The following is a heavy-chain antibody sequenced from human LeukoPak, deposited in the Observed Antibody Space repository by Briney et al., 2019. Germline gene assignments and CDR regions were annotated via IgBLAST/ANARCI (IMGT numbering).Heavy chain of an antibody. Sequence: GGSLRLSCAASGFIFRNYGMHWVRQAPGKGLEWVAVIWYDGSNKYYADSVKGRFTISRDNSKNTLYLQMNSLRAEDTAVYYCARALHFEGFGPFDYWGQGTLVTVSS. V-gene: IGHV3-33*08. CDR1: GFIFRNYG. D-gene: IGHD3-16*01. CDR3: ARALHFEGFGPFDY. J-gene: IGHJ4*02. CDR2: IWYDGSNK.